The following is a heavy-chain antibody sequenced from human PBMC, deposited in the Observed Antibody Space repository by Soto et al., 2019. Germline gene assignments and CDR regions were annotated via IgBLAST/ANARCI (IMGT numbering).Heavy chain of an antibody. D-gene: IGHD6-13*01. CDR1: GGTFSSYA. Sequence: SVKVSCKASGGTFSSYAISWVRQAPGQGLEWMGGIIPIFGTANYARKFQGRVTITADESTSTAYMELGSLRSEDTAVYYCANRGYRSSWYKTCFDPWGQGILVTVSS. CDR2: IIPIFGTA. V-gene: IGHV1-69*13. J-gene: IGHJ5*02. CDR3: ANRGYRSSWYKTCFDP.